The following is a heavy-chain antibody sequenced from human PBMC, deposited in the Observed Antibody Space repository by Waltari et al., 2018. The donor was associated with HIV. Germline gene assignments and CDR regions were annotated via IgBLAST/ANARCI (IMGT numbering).Heavy chain of an antibody. V-gene: IGHV3-23*01. CDR2: ISGSGGST. CDR1: GFTFSSYA. CDR3: AKGTKEVRGVRYGMDV. J-gene: IGHJ6*02. Sequence: EVQLLESGGGLVQPGGSLRLSCAASGFTFSSYAMSWVRQAPGEGLEWVSAISGSGGSTHDADSVKGRFTSSRDNSKNTLYLQMNSLRAEDTAVYYCAKGTKEVRGVRYGMDVWGQGTTVTVSS. D-gene: IGHD3-10*01.